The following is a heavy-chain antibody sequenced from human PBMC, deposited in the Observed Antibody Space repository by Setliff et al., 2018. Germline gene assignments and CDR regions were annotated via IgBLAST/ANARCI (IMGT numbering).Heavy chain of an antibody. D-gene: IGHD3-3*01. Sequence: SETLSLTCSVSGGSITSHYWSWIRQSPGKGLEWIGYIDYSGTTNYNPSLKSRVTISSDTSKRQFSLRLTSVTAADTAVYYCASQGTYYDFWSGYPKNAFDIWGQGTMVTVSS. CDR2: IDYSGTT. CDR3: ASQGTYYDFWSGYPKNAFDI. CDR1: GGSITSHY. J-gene: IGHJ3*02. V-gene: IGHV4-59*11.